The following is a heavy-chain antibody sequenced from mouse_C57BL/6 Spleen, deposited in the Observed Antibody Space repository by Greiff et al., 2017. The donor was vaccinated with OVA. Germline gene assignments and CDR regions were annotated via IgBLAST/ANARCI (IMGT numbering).Heavy chain of an antibody. CDR3: ARVPYGSSFDY. Sequence: EVKLVESEGGLVQPGSSMKLSCTASGFTFSDYYMAWVRQVPEKGLEWVANINYDGSSTYYLDSLKSRFIISRDNAKNILYLQMSSLKSEDTATYYCARVPYGSSFDYWGQGTTLTVSS. CDR2: INYDGSST. D-gene: IGHD1-1*01. CDR1: GFTFSDYY. V-gene: IGHV5-16*01. J-gene: IGHJ2*01.